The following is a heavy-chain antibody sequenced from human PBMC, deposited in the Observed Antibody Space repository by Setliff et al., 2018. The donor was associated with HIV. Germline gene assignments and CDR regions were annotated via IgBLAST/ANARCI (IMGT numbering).Heavy chain of an antibody. V-gene: IGHV1-69*02. CDR2: IIPILGIA. J-gene: IGHJ6*03. CDR1: GGTFRSDT. Sequence: GASVKVSCKASGGTFRSDTISWVRQAPGQGLEWMGRIIPILGIANYAQKFQGRVTITADKSTSTAYMELSSLRSEDTAVYYCARSDIVATISGYYYYYMDVWGKGTTVTVSS. CDR3: ARSDIVATISGYYYYYMDV. D-gene: IGHD5-12*01.